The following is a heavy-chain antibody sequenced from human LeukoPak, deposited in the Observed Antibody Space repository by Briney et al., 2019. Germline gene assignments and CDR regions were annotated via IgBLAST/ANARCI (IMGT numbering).Heavy chain of an antibody. CDR2: IYHSGST. D-gene: IGHD3-3*01. Sequence: PSETLSLTCTVSGGSISSGDYYWSWIRQPPGKGLEWIGYIYHSGSTYYNPSLKSRVTISVDRSKNQFSLKLSSVTAADTAVYYCARGGPRITIFGVARYYGMDVWGQGTTVTVSS. CDR3: ARGGPRITIFGVARYYGMDV. V-gene: IGHV4-30-2*01. CDR1: GGSISSGDYY. J-gene: IGHJ6*02.